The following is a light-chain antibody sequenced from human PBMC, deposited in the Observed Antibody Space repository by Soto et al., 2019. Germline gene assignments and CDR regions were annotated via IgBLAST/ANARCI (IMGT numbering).Light chain of an antibody. V-gene: IGKV3-15*01. J-gene: IGKJ3*01. Sequence: EIVMTQSPATLSVSPGERATLSCRASQSVSSNLAWYQQKPGQAPRLLIYDASTRATGIPARFSGSGSGTAFTLIISSLQSEDFAVYYCQQYNNWPPIFTFGPGTKVDIK. CDR1: QSVSSN. CDR2: DAS. CDR3: QQYNNWPPIFT.